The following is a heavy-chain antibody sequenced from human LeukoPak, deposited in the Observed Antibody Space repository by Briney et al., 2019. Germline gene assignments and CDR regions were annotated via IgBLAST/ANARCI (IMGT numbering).Heavy chain of an antibody. CDR3: VRRDYYDSSGYPRAAFDI. V-gene: IGHV4-39*01. CDR2: IYYSGST. Sequence: SETLSLTCTVSGGSISSSSYYWGWIRQPPGKGLGWIGSIYYSGSTYYNPSLKSRVTISVDTSKNQFSLKLSSVTAADTAVYYCVRRDYYDSSGYPRAAFDIWGQGTMVTVSS. J-gene: IGHJ3*02. D-gene: IGHD3-22*01. CDR1: GGSISSSSYY.